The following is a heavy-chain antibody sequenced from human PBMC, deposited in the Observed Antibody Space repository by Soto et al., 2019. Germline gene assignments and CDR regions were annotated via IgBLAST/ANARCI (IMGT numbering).Heavy chain of an antibody. CDR2: IWSGGSNE. D-gene: IGHD1-1*01. CDR3: AGGPGTSYFNY. V-gene: IGHV3-33*01. J-gene: IGHJ4*01. Sequence: QVQLVESGGGVVQPGRSLRLSCAASGFTFSSYGMHWVRQAPGKGLEWVAVIWSGGSNENYADSVKGRFTISRDNSKNMRYLKMNSLRAEDTALYYGAGGPGTSYFNYWGQESWSPSPQ. CDR1: GFTFSSYG.